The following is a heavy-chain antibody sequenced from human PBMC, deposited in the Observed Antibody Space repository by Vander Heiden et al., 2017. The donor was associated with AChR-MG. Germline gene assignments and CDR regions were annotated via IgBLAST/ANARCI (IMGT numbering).Heavy chain of an antibody. Sequence: QVQLVQSGAEVKKPGSSVKVSCKASGGTFSSYTISWVRQAPGQGLEWMGRIIPILGIANYAQKFQGRVTITADKSTSTAYMELSSLRSEDTAVYYCARVDSSGDYYYYYGMDVWGQGTTVTVSS. CDR3: ARVDSSGDYYYYYGMDV. CDR1: GGTFSSYT. CDR2: IIPILGIA. D-gene: IGHD6-19*01. V-gene: IGHV1-69*02. J-gene: IGHJ6*02.